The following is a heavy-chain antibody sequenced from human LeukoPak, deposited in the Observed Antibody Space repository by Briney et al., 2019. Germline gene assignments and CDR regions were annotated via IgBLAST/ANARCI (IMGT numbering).Heavy chain of an antibody. J-gene: IGHJ4*02. CDR3: ARDTPDSGRDY. CDR1: VGPISRGDYY. CDR2: NYYSGST. Sequence: SETLSLTCTVSVGPISRGDYYWSWIRQPPGKGLEWIGYNYYSGSTYYNPSLKSRVTISVDTSKNQFSLKLSSVTAADTAAYYCARDTPDSGRDYWGQGTLVTVSS. V-gene: IGHV4-30-4*01. D-gene: IGHD3-10*01.